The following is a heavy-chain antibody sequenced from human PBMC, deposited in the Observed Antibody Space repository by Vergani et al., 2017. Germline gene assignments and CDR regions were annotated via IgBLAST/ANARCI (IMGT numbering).Heavy chain of an antibody. Sequence: QVQLVESGGGVVQPGGPLRLLCGSSGVTSSNYGIHGVRHAPGKGLEWVTFIRYDGSNTYYADSVQGRFTISRDTSKNTLFLQMNRLRPEDTAVYYCARDTVTGSRYFDYWGQGTLVIVSS. J-gene: IGHJ4*02. CDR1: GVTSSNYG. CDR3: ARDTVTGSRYFDY. D-gene: IGHD6-19*01. V-gene: IGHV3-30*02. CDR2: IRYDGSNT.